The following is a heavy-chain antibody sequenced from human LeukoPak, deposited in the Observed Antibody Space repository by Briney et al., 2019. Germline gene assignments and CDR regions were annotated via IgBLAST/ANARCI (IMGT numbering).Heavy chain of an antibody. Sequence: GGSLRLSCAASGFTFDDYGMSWVRQAPGKGLEWVSGINWNGGSTGYADSVKGRFTISRDKAKNSLYLQMNSLRAEDTALYYCAREGYSSGWQLYYYYMDVWGKGTTVTVSS. J-gene: IGHJ6*03. CDR3: AREGYSSGWQLYYYYMDV. D-gene: IGHD6-19*01. CDR2: INWNGGST. V-gene: IGHV3-20*04. CDR1: GFTFDDYG.